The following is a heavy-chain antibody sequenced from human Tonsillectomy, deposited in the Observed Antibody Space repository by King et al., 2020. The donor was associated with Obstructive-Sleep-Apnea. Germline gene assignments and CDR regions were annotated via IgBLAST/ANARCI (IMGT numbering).Heavy chain of an antibody. J-gene: IGHJ4*02. CDR1: GDSISNYY. D-gene: IGHD5-12*01. V-gene: IGHV4-59*08. CDR2: MYYSGNS. Sequence: VQLQESGPGLVKPSETLSLTCTVSGDSISNYYWSWIRQPPGKGLEWIGYMYYSGNSNYNPSLKSRVTISVDTSKIQFSLGLSSVTAADPAVYYCARHRGVEDYGGYGDYFDYWGQGTLVTVSS. CDR3: ARHRGVEDYGGYGDYFDY.